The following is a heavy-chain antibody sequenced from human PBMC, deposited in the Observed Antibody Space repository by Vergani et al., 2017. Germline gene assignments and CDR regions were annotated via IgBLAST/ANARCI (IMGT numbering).Heavy chain of an antibody. J-gene: IGHJ6*02. CDR3: AKDLSYGDYDGMDV. CDR2: ISWNSGST. D-gene: IGHD4-17*01. V-gene: IGHV3-9*01. Sequence: EVQLVESGGGLVQPGRSLRLSCAASGFTFDDYAMHWVRQAPGKGLEWVSVISWNSGSTGYADSVKGRFTISRDNAKNSLYLQMNSLRAEDTALYYCAKDLSYGDYDGMDVWGQGTTVIVSS. CDR1: GFTFDDYA.